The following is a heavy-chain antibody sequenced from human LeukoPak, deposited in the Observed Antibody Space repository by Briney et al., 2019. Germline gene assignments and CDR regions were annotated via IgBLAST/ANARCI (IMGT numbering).Heavy chain of an antibody. CDR2: ISSSGSTT. Sequence: GGSLRLSCAEPGFSFSGYGMHWVRQAPGKGLWWVSYISSSGSTTYYADSVKGRFTISTDNAKNTLYLQMNRLRVKGTAVHYFAGRGSGSYFDYWGQGTLGTVSS. CDR1: GFSFSGYG. D-gene: IGHD3-10*01. V-gene: IGHV3-48*01. J-gene: IGHJ4*02. CDR3: AGRGSGSYFDY.